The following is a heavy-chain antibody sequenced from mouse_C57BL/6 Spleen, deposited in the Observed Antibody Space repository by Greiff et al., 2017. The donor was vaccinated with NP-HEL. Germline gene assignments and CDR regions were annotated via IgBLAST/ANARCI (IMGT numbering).Heavy chain of an antibody. CDR3: ARKGEYYGSSPFAY. D-gene: IGHD1-1*01. CDR2: INPNNGGT. J-gene: IGHJ3*01. Sequence: VQLQQSGPELVKPGASVKISCKASGYTFTDYYMNWVKQSHGKSLEWIGDINPNNGGTSYNQKFKGKATLTVDKSSSTAYMELRSLTSEDSAVYYCARKGEYYGSSPFAYWGQGTLVTVSA. CDR1: GYTFTDYY. V-gene: IGHV1-26*01.